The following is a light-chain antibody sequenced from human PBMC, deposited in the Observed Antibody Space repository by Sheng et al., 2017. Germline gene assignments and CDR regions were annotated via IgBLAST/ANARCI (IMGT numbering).Light chain of an antibody. CDR3: CSYAGNSTFKV. V-gene: IGLV2-23*02. J-gene: IGLJ3*02. CDR2: EVT. CDR1: SSDVGIYNL. Sequence: QSALTQPASVSGSPGQSITISCTATSSDVGIYNLVSEYQQRPGKAPKLMIYEVTKRPSGVSNRFSDSKSDNTASLTISGLRAEDEADYYCCSYAGNSTFKVFGGGTNLTVL.